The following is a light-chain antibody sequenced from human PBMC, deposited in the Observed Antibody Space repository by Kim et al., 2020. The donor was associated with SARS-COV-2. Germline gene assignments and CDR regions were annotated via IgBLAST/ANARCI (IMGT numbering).Light chain of an antibody. V-gene: IGKV1-8*01. Sequence: AIRITQSPSSLSASTGDRVNITCRASQGISSYLAWYQQKPGKAPNLLIYAAYTLQSGVPSRFSGSGSGTDFTLTISCLQSEDFATYNCQQYYSYPRTFGQGTKVDIK. CDR3: QQYYSYPRT. CDR2: AAY. CDR1: QGISSY. J-gene: IGKJ1*01.